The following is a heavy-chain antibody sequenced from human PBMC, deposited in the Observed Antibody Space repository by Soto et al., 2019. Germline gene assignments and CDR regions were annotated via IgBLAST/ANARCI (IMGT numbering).Heavy chain of an antibody. CDR1: GGTFSSYT. D-gene: IGHD3-10*01. CDR2: IIPILGIA. CDR3: ARDKRISGSGSYSSYYYYYGMDV. V-gene: IGHV1-69*04. J-gene: IGHJ6*02. Sequence: SVKVSCKASGGTFSSYTISWVRQAPGQGLEWMGRIIPILGIANYAQKFQGRVTITAGKSTSTAYMELSSLRSGDTAVYYCARDKRISGSGSYSSYYYYYGMDVWGQGTTVTVSS.